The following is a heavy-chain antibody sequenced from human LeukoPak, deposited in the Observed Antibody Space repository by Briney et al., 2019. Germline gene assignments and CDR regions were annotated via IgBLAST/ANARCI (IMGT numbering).Heavy chain of an antibody. Sequence: PGGSLRLSCAASGFTFSDYYMSWIRQAPGKGLEWVSYISSSGSTIYYADPVKGRFTISRDNAKNSLYLQMNSLRAEDTAVYYCARDRQSMVRGILDYWGQGTLVTVSS. J-gene: IGHJ4*02. CDR3: ARDRQSMVRGILDY. V-gene: IGHV3-11*04. CDR1: GFTFSDYY. D-gene: IGHD3-10*01. CDR2: ISSSGSTI.